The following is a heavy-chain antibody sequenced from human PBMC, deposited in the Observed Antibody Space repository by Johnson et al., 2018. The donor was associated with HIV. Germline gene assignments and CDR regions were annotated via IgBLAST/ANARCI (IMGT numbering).Heavy chain of an antibody. CDR3: ARESRIWA. V-gene: IGHV3-30*03. CDR2: ISYDGSNK. CDR1: GISVSSYY. J-gene: IGHJ3*01. Sequence: QVQLVESGGGLVQPEGSLRLSCAASGISVSSYYMSWVRQAPGKGLEWVALISYDGSNKYYAGSVKGQFTISRDNSKNTLNLQMNSLRAEDTAVYYCARESRIWAWGQGTMVTVSS. D-gene: IGHD3-16*01.